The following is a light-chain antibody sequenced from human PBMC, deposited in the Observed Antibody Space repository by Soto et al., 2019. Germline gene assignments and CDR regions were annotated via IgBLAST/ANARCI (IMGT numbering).Light chain of an antibody. Sequence: QSALTQPASVAGSPGQSITISCTGTSSDVANYNYVSWYQHHPGKAPKLMIYDVSNRPSGVSDRFSGSKSGNTASLTISGLQAEDEADYYCAAWDDSLKGWVFGGGTKLTVL. CDR3: AAWDDSLKGWV. CDR2: DVS. CDR1: SSDVANYNY. V-gene: IGLV2-14*03. J-gene: IGLJ3*02.